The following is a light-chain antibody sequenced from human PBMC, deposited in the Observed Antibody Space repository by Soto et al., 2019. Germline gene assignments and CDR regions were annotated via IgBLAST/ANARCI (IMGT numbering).Light chain of an antibody. J-gene: IGKJ1*01. Sequence: LLTQSPATLSVSPGQRVTLSCRASQSISSYLAWYQQRPGQPSRLLIYDASNRATGIPARFSGSGSGTDFTLTISSLEPEDFAVYYCYQYDTSPWTFGQGTKVDI. CDR2: DAS. CDR3: YQYDTSPWT. V-gene: IGKV3-11*01. CDR1: QSISSY.